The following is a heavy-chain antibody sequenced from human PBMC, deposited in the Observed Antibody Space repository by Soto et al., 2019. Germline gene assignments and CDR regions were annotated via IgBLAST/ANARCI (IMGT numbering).Heavy chain of an antibody. J-gene: IGHJ4*02. CDR1: GFTFSSYA. CDR3: AKGPVTMVRGAIMKYFDY. D-gene: IGHD3-10*01. CDR2: ISGSGGST. V-gene: IGHV3-23*01. Sequence: PGGSLRLSCAASGFTFSSYAMSWVRQAPGKGLEWVSAISGSGGSTYYADSVKGRLTISRDNSKNTLYLQMNSLRAEDTAVYYCAKGPVTMVRGAIMKYFDYWGQGTLVTVS.